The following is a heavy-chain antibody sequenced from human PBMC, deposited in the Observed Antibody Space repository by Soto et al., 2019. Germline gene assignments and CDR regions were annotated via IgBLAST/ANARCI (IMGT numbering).Heavy chain of an antibody. J-gene: IGHJ5*02. CDR1: GGTFSSYT. CDR3: ARDNPGTTSWFDP. V-gene: IGHV1-69*08. CDR2: IIPILGIA. Sequence: QVQLVQSGAEVKKPGSSVKVSCKASGGTFSSYTISWVRQAPGQGLEWMGRIIPILGIANYAQKFQGRVTITADKSTSTAFMELSSLRSEDTAVYYCARDNPGTTSWFDPWGQGTLVTVSS. D-gene: IGHD1-7*01.